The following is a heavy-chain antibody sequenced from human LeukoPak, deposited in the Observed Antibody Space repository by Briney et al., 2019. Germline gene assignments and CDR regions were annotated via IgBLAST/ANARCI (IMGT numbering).Heavy chain of an antibody. CDR1: GFTFSSYW. CDR3: ARVGTVTTSEYPEYYFDY. CDR2: INNDGSST. D-gene: IGHD4-17*01. Sequence: GGSLRLSCAASGFTFSSYWMHWVRQAPGKGLVWVSRINNDGSSTSYADSVKGRFTISRDNAKNTLYLQMNSLRAEDTAVYYCARVGTVTTSEYPEYYFDYWGQGTLVTVSS. J-gene: IGHJ4*02. V-gene: IGHV3-74*01.